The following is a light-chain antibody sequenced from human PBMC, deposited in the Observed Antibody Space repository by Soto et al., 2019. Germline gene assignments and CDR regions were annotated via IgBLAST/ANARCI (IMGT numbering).Light chain of an antibody. Sequence: QSALTQPASVSGSPGQSITISCTGSDSDIGTYNYVSWYQHLPGKAPRLIIYEVTNRPSGISNRFSGSKSGNTASLTISGLQAEDDADYYCSSFTISDTLLFGGGTQLTVL. J-gene: IGLJ2*01. CDR2: EVT. CDR1: DSDIGTYNY. V-gene: IGLV2-14*01. CDR3: SSFTISDTLL.